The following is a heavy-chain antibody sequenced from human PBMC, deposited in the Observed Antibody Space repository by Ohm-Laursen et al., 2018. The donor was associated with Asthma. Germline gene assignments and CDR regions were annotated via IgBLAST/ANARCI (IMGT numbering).Heavy chain of an antibody. CDR2: INQDGSIW. Sequence: GSLRLSCAASGFTFSNHWMTWVRQAPGRGLEWVANINQDGSIWGYVDSVKGRFAISRDNAHNSLYLQMNSLRAEDTALYYCAKDIGAAVAGTAGYFDYWGQGTLVTVSS. J-gene: IGHJ4*02. CDR3: AKDIGAAVAGTAGYFDY. V-gene: IGHV3-7*05. D-gene: IGHD6-19*01. CDR1: GFTFSNHW.